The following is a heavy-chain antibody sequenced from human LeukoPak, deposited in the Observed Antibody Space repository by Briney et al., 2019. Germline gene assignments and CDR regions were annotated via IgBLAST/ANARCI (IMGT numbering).Heavy chain of an antibody. Sequence: PGGSLRLSCAASGFTFSSYTMSWVREAPGKGLEWVSSIGSSINYIYHADSVKGRFTISRDDAQNSVYLQMNSLKDEDTAVYYCTRSRTSSPYDKNLNFWGQGTLVIVSS. CDR1: GFTFSSYT. D-gene: IGHD1-14*01. CDR3: TRSRTSSPYDKNLNF. CDR2: IGSSINYI. J-gene: IGHJ4*02. V-gene: IGHV3-21*01.